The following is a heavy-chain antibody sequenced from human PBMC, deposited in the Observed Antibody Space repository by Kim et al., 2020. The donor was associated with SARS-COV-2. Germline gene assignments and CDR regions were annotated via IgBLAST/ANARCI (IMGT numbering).Heavy chain of an antibody. V-gene: IGHV4-61*01. D-gene: IGHD3-3*01. Sequence: SETLSLTCTVSGGSVSSGSYFWSWIRQPPGKGLEWIGYIYYSGNTNYNPSLKSRVTMSVDTSKNQFSLKLRSVTAADTAVYYCARAPNDFWSGYPYYFDCWGQGTLVTVSS. CDR2: IYYSGNT. CDR3: ARAPNDFWSGYPYYFDC. CDR1: GGSVSSGSYF. J-gene: IGHJ4*02.